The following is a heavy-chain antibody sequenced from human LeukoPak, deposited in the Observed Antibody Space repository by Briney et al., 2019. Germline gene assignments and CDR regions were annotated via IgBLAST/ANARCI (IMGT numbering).Heavy chain of an antibody. CDR3: ARDGATDGVVIVPAFDI. J-gene: IGHJ3*02. Sequence: SVKVSCKASGGTFSSYAISWVRQAPGQGLEWMGGIIPIFGTANYAQKFQGRVTITTDESTSTAYMELSSLRSEDTAVYYCARDGATDGVVIVPAFDIWGQGTMVTVSS. V-gene: IGHV1-69*05. CDR2: IIPIFGTA. CDR1: GGTFSSYA. D-gene: IGHD3-3*01.